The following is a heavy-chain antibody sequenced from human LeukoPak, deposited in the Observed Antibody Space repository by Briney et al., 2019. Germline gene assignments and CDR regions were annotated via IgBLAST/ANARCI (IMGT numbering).Heavy chain of an antibody. CDR2: IKQDGSQK. CDR1: GFTLSDYW. Sequence: GGSLRLSCAASGFTLSDYWISWVRQAPGKGLEWVANIKQDGSQKSYVNSVKGRFTISRDNAEMSVYLQMNSLRAEDTAVYFCVREDGGGFGSWGRGTLVSVSS. D-gene: IGHD3-10*01. J-gene: IGHJ5*01. V-gene: IGHV3-7*01. CDR3: VREDGGGFGS.